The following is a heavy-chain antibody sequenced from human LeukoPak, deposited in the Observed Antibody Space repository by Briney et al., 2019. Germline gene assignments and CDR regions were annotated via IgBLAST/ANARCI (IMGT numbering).Heavy chain of an antibody. D-gene: IGHD1-26*01. J-gene: IGHJ4*02. CDR2: ISAYNGNT. CDR3: ARVGEWELGYYFDY. Sequence: ASVKVSCKASGYTFTNFGISWVRQAPGQGLEWMGWISAYNGNTDYAQNLQGRVTMTTDTSTSTAYMELSRLRSDDTAVYYCARVGEWELGYYFDYWGQGTLVTVSS. CDR1: GYTFTNFG. V-gene: IGHV1-18*01.